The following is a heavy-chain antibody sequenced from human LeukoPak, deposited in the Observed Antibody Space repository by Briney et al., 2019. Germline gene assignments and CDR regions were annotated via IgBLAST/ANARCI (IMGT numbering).Heavy chain of an antibody. Sequence: SETLSLTCAVYGGSFSGYYWSWIRQTPGKGLEWIGEINHSGSTNYNPSLESRVTISVDTSKNQFSLKLSSVTAADTAVYYCARAHYGSGTYYKFWGQGTLVTVSS. D-gene: IGHD3-10*01. J-gene: IGHJ4*02. CDR3: ARAHYGSGTYYKF. CDR1: GGSFSGYY. V-gene: IGHV4-34*01. CDR2: INHSGST.